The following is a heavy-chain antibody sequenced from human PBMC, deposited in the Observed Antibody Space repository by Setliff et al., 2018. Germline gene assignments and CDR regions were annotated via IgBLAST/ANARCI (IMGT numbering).Heavy chain of an antibody. CDR2: INHSGST. V-gene: IGHV4-34*01. D-gene: IGHD3-10*01. J-gene: IGHJ4*02. CDR3: ATPGRRFGESIDY. CDR1: GGSFSGYY. Sequence: SETLSLTCAVYGGSFSGYYWSWLRQPPGKGLEWIGEINHSGSTNYNPSLKSRVTISVDTSKNQFSLKLSSVTAADTAVYYCATPGRRFGESIDYWGQGTLVTVSS.